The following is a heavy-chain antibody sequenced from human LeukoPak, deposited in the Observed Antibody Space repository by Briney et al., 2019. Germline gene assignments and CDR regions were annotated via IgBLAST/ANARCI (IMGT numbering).Heavy chain of an antibody. CDR2: ISGSGGST. CDR3: AKVPMVRGVIIYFDY. V-gene: IGHV3-23*01. CDR1: GFTVSSNE. D-gene: IGHD3-10*01. J-gene: IGHJ4*02. Sequence: GESLRLSCAASGFTVSSNEMSWVRQAPGKGLEWVSAISGSGGSTYYADSVKGRFTISRDNSKNTLYLQMNSLRAEDTAVYYCAKVPMVRGVIIYFDYWGQGTLVTVSS.